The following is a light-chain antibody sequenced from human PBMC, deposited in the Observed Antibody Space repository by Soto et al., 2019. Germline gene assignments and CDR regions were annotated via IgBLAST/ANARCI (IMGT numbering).Light chain of an antibody. CDR2: EVS. CDR1: SSDVGGYSY. CDR3: CSFACSNTYV. J-gene: IGLJ1*01. Sequence: QSVLAQPPSASGSPGQSVTISCTGTSSDVGGYSYVSWYQQHPGKAPKLMIYEVSKRPSGVPDRFSGSKSGNTASLTVSGLQAEDEADYYCCSFACSNTYVFGTGTQVTVL. V-gene: IGLV2-8*01.